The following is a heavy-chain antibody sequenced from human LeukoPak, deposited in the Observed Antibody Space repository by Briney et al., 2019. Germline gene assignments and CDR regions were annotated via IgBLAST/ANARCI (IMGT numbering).Heavy chain of an antibody. V-gene: IGHV3-23*01. D-gene: IGHD3-16*01. Sequence: GGSRRLSLPASGFIFSSYPMSWGRQAPGKGLGWVSGISGSGAGTYYADSVKGRFTISRDNSKSTLYLQVNSLRGDDTAVYYCARDLWGQFYFDYWGRGTLVTVSS. J-gene: IGHJ4*02. CDR3: ARDLWGQFYFDY. CDR2: ISGSGAGT. CDR1: GFIFSSYP.